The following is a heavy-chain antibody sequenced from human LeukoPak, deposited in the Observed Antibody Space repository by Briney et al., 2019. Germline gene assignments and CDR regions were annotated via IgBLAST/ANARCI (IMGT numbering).Heavy chain of an antibody. Sequence: SETLSLTCGVSGGSVINTNWWTWVRQPPGKGLEWIGEVHLDGRTNYNPSLESRLTMSVDVSENQVSLKLTSVTAADTAVYYCAREGGFYRPLDYSGQGTLVSVSS. D-gene: IGHD3-3*01. CDR3: AREGGFYRPLDY. V-gene: IGHV4-4*02. J-gene: IGHJ4*02. CDR1: GGSVINTNW. CDR2: VHLDGRT.